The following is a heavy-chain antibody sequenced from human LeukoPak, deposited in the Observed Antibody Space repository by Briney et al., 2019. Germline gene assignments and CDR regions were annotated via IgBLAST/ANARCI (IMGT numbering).Heavy chain of an antibody. CDR3: AKDRRAGSYDY. Sequence: GGSLRLSCAASGFTVISKYMSWVRQAPGKGLEWVSVIYSGGNTYYADSVEGRFTISRDNSKNTLYLQMNSLRAEDTAVYYCAKDRRAGSYDYWGQGTLVTVSS. D-gene: IGHD3-10*01. V-gene: IGHV3-53*01. CDR2: IYSGGNT. CDR1: GFTVISKY. J-gene: IGHJ4*02.